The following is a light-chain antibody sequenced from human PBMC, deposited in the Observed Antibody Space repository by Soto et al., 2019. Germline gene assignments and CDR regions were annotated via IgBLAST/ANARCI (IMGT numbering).Light chain of an antibody. CDR1: SSNIGAGYG. V-gene: IGLV1-40*01. CDR2: GNS. J-gene: IGLJ2*01. Sequence: QSVLTQPPSVSGAPGQRVTISCTGSSSNIGAGYGVHWYQQLPGTAPKLLIHGNSNRPSGVPDRFSGSKSGTSASLAITGLQAEDEADYYCQSYDISLSVVFGGGTKLTVL. CDR3: QSYDISLSVV.